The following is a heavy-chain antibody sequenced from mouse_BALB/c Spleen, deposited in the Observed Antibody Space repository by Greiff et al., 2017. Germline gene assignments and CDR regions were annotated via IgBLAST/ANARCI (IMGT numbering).Heavy chain of an antibody. CDR3: ARGENMITTDGGLFDY. CDR1: GFSLTSYG. D-gene: IGHD2-4*01. V-gene: IGHV2-9*02. Sequence: VKLVESGPGLVAPSQSLSITCTVSGFSLTSYGVHWVRQPPGKGLEWLGVIWAGGSTNYNSALMSRLSISKDNSKSQVFLKMNSLQTADTAMYYCARGENMITTDGGLFDYWGQGTTLTVSS. CDR2: IWAGGST. J-gene: IGHJ2*01.